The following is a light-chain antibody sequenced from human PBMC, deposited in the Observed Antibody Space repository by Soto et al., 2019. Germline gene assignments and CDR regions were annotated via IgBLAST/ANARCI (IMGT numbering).Light chain of an antibody. V-gene: IGKV1-5*01. CDR1: QSISSW. Sequence: DIQMTQSPSTLSASVGDRVTITCRASQSISSWLAWYQQKPGKAPKLLIYDASSLESGIPSRFSGSRSGTEFTXTIXXLXPXXFATXYXXXYNTWTXXQGTKVEIK. J-gene: IGKJ1*01. CDR2: DAS. CDR3: XXYNTWT.